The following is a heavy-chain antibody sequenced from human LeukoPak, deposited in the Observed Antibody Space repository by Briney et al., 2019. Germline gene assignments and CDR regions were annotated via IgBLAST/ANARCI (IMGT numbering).Heavy chain of an antibody. CDR3: ASTGYSSGWYDY. D-gene: IGHD6-19*01. V-gene: IGHV4-4*07. CDR2: IYTSGST. J-gene: IGHJ4*02. CDR1: GGSISSYY. Sequence: PSETLSLTCTVSGGSISSYYWSWIRQPAGKGLEWIGRIYTSGSTNYNPSLKSRVTMSVDTSKYQFSLKLSSVTAADTAVYYCASTGYSSGWYDYWGQGTLVTVSS.